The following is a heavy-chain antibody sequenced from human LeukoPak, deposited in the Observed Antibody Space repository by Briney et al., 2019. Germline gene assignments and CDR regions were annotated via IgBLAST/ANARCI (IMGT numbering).Heavy chain of an antibody. V-gene: IGHV4-59*01. D-gene: IGHD5-12*01. Sequence: PSETLSLTCTVSSYSIRNSYYWGWIRQPPGKGLEWIGYIYYSGSTNYNPSLKSRVTISVDTSKNQFSPKLSSVTAADTAVYYCARSRYSGYVDAFDIWGQGTMVTVSS. CDR3: ARSRYSGYVDAFDI. CDR2: IYYSGST. J-gene: IGHJ3*02. CDR1: SYSIRNSYY.